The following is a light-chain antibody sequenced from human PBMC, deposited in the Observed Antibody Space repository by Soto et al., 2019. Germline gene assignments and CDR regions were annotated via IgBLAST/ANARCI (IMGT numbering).Light chain of an antibody. V-gene: IGKV3-20*01. J-gene: IGKJ4*01. Sequence: EIVLSQSPGILAWSTGASAALSGRASQGVSSNYLAWYQQKPGQAPRLLIYGASSRATGIPDRFSGSGSGTDFTLTISRLEPEDFAVYYCQQYGSSPLTFGGGTKVDIK. CDR1: QGVSSNY. CDR3: QQYGSSPLT. CDR2: GAS.